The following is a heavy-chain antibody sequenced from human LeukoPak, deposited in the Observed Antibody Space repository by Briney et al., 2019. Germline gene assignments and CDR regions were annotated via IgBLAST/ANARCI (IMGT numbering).Heavy chain of an antibody. D-gene: IGHD3-22*01. Sequence: TSETLSLTCTVSGGSISSSSYYWGWIRQPPGKGLEWIGSIYYSGSTYYNPSLKSRVTISVDTSKNQFSLKLSSVTAEDTAVYYCASITMTTVDYWGQGTLVTVSS. V-gene: IGHV4-39*01. CDR1: GGSISSSSYY. CDR2: IYYSGST. CDR3: ASITMTTVDY. J-gene: IGHJ4*02.